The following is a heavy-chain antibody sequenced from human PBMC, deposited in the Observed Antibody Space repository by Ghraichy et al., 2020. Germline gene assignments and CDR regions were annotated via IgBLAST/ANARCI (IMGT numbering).Heavy chain of an antibody. CDR3: AKDLRTIEAGNRDYGMNA. Sequence: GGSLRLSCAASGFTFSTYAMSWVRQAPGKGLEWVSTISGSGGSTYYADSVNGRFAISRDNSKNTLFLQMNSLRAEDTALYYCAKDLRTIEAGNRDYGMNAWGQGTTVTVSS. CDR1: GFTFSTYA. V-gene: IGHV3-23*01. J-gene: IGHJ6*02. D-gene: IGHD6-13*01. CDR2: ISGSGGST.